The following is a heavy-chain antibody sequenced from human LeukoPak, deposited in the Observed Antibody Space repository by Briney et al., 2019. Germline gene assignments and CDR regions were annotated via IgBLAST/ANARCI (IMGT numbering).Heavy chain of an antibody. Sequence: GGSLRLSCAASGFTFSSYWMSWVRQAPGKGLEWVANIKQDGSEKYYVDSVKGRFTISRDNAKNSLYLQMNSLRAEDTAVYYCARAGYSPYYDFWSGYYPYYYYGMDVWGQGTTVTVSS. D-gene: IGHD3-3*01. CDR2: IKQDGSEK. J-gene: IGHJ6*02. V-gene: IGHV3-7*01. CDR3: ARAGYSPYYDFWSGYYPYYYYGMDV. CDR1: GFTFSSYW.